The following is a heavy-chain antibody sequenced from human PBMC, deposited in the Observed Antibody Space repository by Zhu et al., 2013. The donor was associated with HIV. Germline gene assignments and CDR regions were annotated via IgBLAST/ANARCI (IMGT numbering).Heavy chain of an antibody. CDR1: EYSFTNSW. CDR2: IYIGDSEI. V-gene: IGHV5-51*01. CDR3: AKIGATGTWFRGWFDP. Sequence: EVQLVQSGAAVKKPGESLKISCKGSEYSFTNSWIAWMRQMPGKGLELMGIIYIGDSEIKYSPAFQGQITISADKSINTAYLQWSSLEASDTAMYYCAKIGATGTWFRGWFDPWGQGTLVTVSS. D-gene: IGHD6-13*01. J-gene: IGHJ5*02.